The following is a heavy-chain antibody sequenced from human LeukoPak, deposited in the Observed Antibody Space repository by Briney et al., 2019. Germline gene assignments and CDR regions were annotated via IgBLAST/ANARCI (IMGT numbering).Heavy chain of an antibody. CDR2: VNQGGTGK. Sequence: GGSLRLSCAASGFRFSSQWMSWVRQAPGKGLEWVAIVNQGGTGKYYVDSVKGRFTISRDNAENSLYLQMNSLRAEDTAVYYCARGDRATVTLYWGQGTLVAVSS. CDR1: GFRFSSQW. D-gene: IGHD4-17*01. J-gene: IGHJ4*02. CDR3: ARGDRATVTLY. V-gene: IGHV3-7*03.